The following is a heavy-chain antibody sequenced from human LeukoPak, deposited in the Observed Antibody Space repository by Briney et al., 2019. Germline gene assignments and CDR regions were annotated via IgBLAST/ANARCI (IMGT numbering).Heavy chain of an antibody. J-gene: IGHJ4*02. Sequence: GGSLRLSCAASGFTFSSYAMGWVRQAPGEGLGWVSAISGSGGSTYYADSVRGRFTISRDNSKNTLYLQMNSLRAEDTAVYYCAKVVGYSYGFIDYWGQGTLVTVSS. V-gene: IGHV3-23*01. D-gene: IGHD5-18*01. CDR1: GFTFSSYA. CDR3: AKVVGYSYGFIDY. CDR2: ISGSGGST.